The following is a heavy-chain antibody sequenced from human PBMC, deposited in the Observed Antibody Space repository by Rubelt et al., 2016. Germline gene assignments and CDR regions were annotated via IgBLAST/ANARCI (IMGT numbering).Heavy chain of an antibody. CDR2: ISDGGEST. CDR1: GLTFANYA. V-gene: IGHV3-23*01. CDR3: ARGLSSSDDY. Sequence: VASGLTFANYAMSWVRQAPGKGLEWVSGISDGGESTYYADSVKGRFTISRDNSKNTLYLQMDCLRAEDTAVYYCARGLSSSDDYWGQGTLVTVSS. J-gene: IGHJ4*02. D-gene: IGHD6-6*01.